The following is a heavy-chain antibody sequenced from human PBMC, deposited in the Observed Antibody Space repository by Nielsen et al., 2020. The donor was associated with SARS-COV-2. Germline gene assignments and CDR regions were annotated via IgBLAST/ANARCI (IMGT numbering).Heavy chain of an antibody. CDR3: ARVNSGSYSGAFDI. V-gene: IGHV3-7*01. J-gene: IGHJ3*02. CDR2: IKQDGSEK. Sequence: GGSLRLSCAASGFTFSSYWMSWVRQAPGKGLEWVANIKQDGSEKYYVDSVKGRFTISRDNSKNTLYLQMNSLRAEDTAVYYCARVNSGSYSGAFDIWGQGTMVTVSS. D-gene: IGHD1-26*01. CDR1: GFTFSSYW.